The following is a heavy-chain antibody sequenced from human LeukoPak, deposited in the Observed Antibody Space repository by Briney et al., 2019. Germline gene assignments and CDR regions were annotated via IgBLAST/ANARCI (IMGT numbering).Heavy chain of an antibody. CDR3: VRGPPRGKYYYMDV. Sequence: GGSLRLSCAASGLTFSSFDMHWVRQPTGQGLEWVSTIGTASDTYYPGSVEGRFTLSRDNAKNSLYLQMNSLTAGDTAVYYCVRGPPRGKYYYMDVWGKGTTVTVSS. CDR1: GLTFSSFD. D-gene: IGHD1-1*01. CDR2: IGTASDT. V-gene: IGHV3-13*01. J-gene: IGHJ6*03.